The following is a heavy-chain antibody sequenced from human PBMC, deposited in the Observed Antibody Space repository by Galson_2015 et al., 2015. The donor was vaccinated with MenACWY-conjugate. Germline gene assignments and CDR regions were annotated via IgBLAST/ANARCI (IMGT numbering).Heavy chain of an antibody. J-gene: IGHJ3*02. CDR1: GFTFSDHY. CDR2: IRKKADGGTT. V-gene: IGHV3-49*04. D-gene: IGHD3-3*01. CDR3: TSPDFWSGRDASDI. Sequence: SLRLSCAASGFTFSDHYMDWVRQAPGKGLEWVGFIRKKADGGTTEYAASVKGRFTISRDDSKSIAYLQMNSLKTEAAAVYYCTSPDFWSGRDASDIGGQGSMVTFSS.